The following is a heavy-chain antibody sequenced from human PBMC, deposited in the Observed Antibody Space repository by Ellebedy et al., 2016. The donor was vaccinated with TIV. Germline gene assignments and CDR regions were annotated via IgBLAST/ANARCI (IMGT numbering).Heavy chain of an antibody. Sequence: PGGSLRLSCAASGFTFDDYTMHWVRQAPGKGLEWVSLICWDGGSTYYADSVKGRFTISRDNSKHSLYLQMNSLRTEDTALYYCAKGPMGTYYFDYWGQGTLVTVSS. CDR3: AKGPMGTYYFDY. CDR1: GFTFDDYT. CDR2: ICWDGGST. V-gene: IGHV3-43*01. J-gene: IGHJ4*02. D-gene: IGHD7-27*01.